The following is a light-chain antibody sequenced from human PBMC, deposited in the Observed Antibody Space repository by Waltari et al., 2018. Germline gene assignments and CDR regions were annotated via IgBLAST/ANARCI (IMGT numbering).Light chain of an antibody. J-gene: IGLJ3*02. CDR1: TGAVTSRSY. CDR2: NTR. V-gene: IGLV7-43*01. CDR3: LLYSSGGQLGV. Sequence: QTVVTQEPSLTVSPGGTVTLTCDSSTGAVTSRSYPNWFQQKPGQPPRALVYNTRNKYSWTPARFSGSLLGGKAALTLSDVQPEDEAAYYCLLYSSGGQLGVFGGGTKLTVL.